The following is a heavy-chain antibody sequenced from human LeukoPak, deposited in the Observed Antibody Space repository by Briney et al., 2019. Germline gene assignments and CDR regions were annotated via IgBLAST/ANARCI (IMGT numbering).Heavy chain of an antibody. CDR1: GGSISSGSYY. CDR2: IYTSGST. D-gene: IGHD6-25*01. V-gene: IGHV4-61*02. J-gene: IGHJ5*02. Sequence: SETLSLTCTVSGGSISSGSYYWSWIRQPAGKGLEWIGRIYTSGSTNYNPSLKSRVTISVDTSKNQFSLKLSSVTAADTAVYYCARLGGKDSSGRLFDPWGQGTLVTVSS. CDR3: ARLGGKDSSGRLFDP.